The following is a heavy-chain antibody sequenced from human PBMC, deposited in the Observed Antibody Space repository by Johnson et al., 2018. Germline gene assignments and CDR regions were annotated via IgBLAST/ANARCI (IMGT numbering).Heavy chain of an antibody. CDR3: ARASDGRVWEQWLVHYYYYMDV. J-gene: IGHJ6*03. D-gene: IGHD6-19*01. CDR2: MNPNSGNT. CDR1: GYTFTSYD. V-gene: IGHV1-8*01. Sequence: QVQLVQSGAEVKKPGASVKVSCKASGYTFTSYDINWVRQATGQRLEWMGWMNPNSGNTGYAQKFQGRVTMTRNTTISTAYMELSRLRSEGTAVYYWARASDGRVWEQWLVHYYYYMDVWGKGTTVTVSS.